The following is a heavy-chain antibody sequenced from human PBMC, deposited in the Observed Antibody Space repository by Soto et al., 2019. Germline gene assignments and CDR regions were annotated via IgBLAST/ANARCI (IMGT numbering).Heavy chain of an antibody. CDR3: AKAPRWFGEFGY. D-gene: IGHD3-10*01. CDR2: ISGSGGST. CDR1: GFTFSSYA. J-gene: IGHJ4*02. Sequence: EVQLLESGGGLVQPGGSLRLSCAASGFTFSSYAMSWVRQAPGKGLEWVSAISGSGGSTYYADSGRGRFTISRDNSKNPLYLSLNTPRAEDTAVYYCAKAPRWFGEFGYWGQGALVTVSS. V-gene: IGHV3-23*01.